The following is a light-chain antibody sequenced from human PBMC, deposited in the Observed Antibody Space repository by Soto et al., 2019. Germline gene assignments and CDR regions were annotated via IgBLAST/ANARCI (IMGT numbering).Light chain of an antibody. CDR2: AAS. Sequence: DIQMTQSPSSLSASVGDRVTITCRASQSISSYLNWYQQKPGKAPKLLIYAASSLQGGVPSRFSGSGSGTDFNPTISSLLPEDVVTDYYQQSYSTPPTFGQGTKVEIK. CDR1: QSISSY. CDR3: QQSYSTPPT. V-gene: IGKV1-39*01. J-gene: IGKJ1*01.